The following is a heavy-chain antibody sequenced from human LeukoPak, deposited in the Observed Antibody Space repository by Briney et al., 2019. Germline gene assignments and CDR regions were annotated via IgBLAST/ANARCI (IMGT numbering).Heavy chain of an antibody. CDR1: GGSFSGYY. CDR2: INHSGST. J-gene: IGHJ4*02. D-gene: IGHD3-10*01. CDR3: ARHTRPTMVRILDY. Sequence: SETLSLTCAVYGGSFSGYYWSWIRQPPGKGLEWIGEINHSGSTNYNPSLKSRVTISVDTSKNQFSLKLSSVTAADTAVYYCARHTRPTMVRILDYWGQGTLVTVSS. V-gene: IGHV4-34*01.